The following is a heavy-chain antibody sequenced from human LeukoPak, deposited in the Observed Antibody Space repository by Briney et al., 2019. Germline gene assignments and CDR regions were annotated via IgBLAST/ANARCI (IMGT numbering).Heavy chain of an antibody. CDR2: INHSGST. CDR1: GGSFSGYY. J-gene: IGHJ4*02. Sequence: SETLSLTCAVYGGSFSGYYWSWIRQPPGKGLEWIGEINHSGSTNYTPSLKSRVTISVDTSKNQFSLKLSSVTAADTAVYYCGRGDDSSGEHWGQGTLVTVSS. V-gene: IGHV4-34*01. CDR3: GRGDDSSGEH. D-gene: IGHD3-22*01.